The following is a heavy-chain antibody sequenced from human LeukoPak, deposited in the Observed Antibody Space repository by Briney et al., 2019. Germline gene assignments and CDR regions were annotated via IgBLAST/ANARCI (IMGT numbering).Heavy chain of an antibody. CDR3: ARASGDIVETATMGSY. Sequence: AGGSLRLSCAASGFTSNSYSMNWVRQAPGKGLEWVSSISSSSSSIYYADSVKGRFTISRDNAKNSLYLQMNSLRAEDTAVYYCARASGDIVETATMGSYWGQGTLVTVSS. CDR2: ISSSSSSI. V-gene: IGHV3-21*01. J-gene: IGHJ4*02. D-gene: IGHD5-18*01. CDR1: GFTSNSYS.